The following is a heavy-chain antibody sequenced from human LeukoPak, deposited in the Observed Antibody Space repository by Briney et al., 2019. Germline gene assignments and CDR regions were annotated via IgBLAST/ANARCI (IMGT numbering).Heavy chain of an antibody. D-gene: IGHD6-19*01. J-gene: IGHJ4*02. CDR2: INTDGSTT. V-gene: IGHV3-74*01. CDR1: GFTFSNYW. Sequence: GGSLRLSCVASGFTFSNYWMHWVRQAPGKGLVWVSRINTDGSTTTYADSVKGRFTISRDNAKNTLYLQMNSLRAEDTAVYYCARDVYSSGWYYFDYWGQGTLVTVSS. CDR3: ARDVYSSGWYYFDY.